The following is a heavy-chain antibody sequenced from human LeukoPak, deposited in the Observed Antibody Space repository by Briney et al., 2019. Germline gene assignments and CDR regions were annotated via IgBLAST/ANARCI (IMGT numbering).Heavy chain of an antibody. CDR3: ARRVAVTGIYCFDH. D-gene: IGHD6-19*01. J-gene: IGHJ4*02. V-gene: IGHV4-59*12. CDR2: VYYSGAT. CDR1: GGSISSYY. Sequence: PSETLSLTCTVSGGSISSYYWSWIRQPPGKGLEWIGFVYYSGATNYNPSLNSRVTISLDTSTNQFSLRLTSVTAADTAVYYCARRVAVTGIYCFDHWGQGTPVTVSS.